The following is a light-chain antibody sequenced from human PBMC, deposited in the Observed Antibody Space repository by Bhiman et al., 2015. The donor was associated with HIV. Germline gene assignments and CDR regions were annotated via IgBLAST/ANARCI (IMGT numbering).Light chain of an antibody. CDR1: SGSIASNY. CDR2: EDN. Sequence: NFMLTQPHSVSESPGKTVIISCTRSSGSIASNYVQWYQQRPGSSPTTVIYEDNQRPSGVPDRFSGSIDSSSNSASLTISGLQTDDEADYYCQSYDANNHWVFGGGTKLTVL. J-gene: IGLJ3*02. V-gene: IGLV6-57*01. CDR3: QSYDANNHWV.